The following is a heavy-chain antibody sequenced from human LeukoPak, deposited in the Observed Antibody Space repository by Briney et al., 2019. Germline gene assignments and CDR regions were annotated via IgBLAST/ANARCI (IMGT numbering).Heavy chain of an antibody. V-gene: IGHV4-59*12. CDR2: IYYSGST. CDR1: GGSISSYY. Sequence: PSETLSLTCTVSGGSISSYYWSWIRQPPGKGLEWIGYIYYSGSTNYNPSLKSRVTISVDTSKNQFSLKLSSVTAADTAVYYCARVSRGYYYDSSGYIIWGQGTMVTVSS. J-gene: IGHJ3*02. CDR3: ARVSRGYYYDSSGYII. D-gene: IGHD3-22*01.